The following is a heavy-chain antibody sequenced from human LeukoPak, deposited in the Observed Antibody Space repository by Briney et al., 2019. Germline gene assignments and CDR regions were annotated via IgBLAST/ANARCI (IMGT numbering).Heavy chain of an antibody. CDR1: GGSFSGYY. Sequence: SETLSLTCAVYGGSFSGYYWSWIRQPPGKGLEWIGEINHSGSTNYNPSLKSRVTISVDTSKNQFSLELSSVTAADTAVYYCARGYNSGFDYWGQGTLVTVSS. CDR2: INHSGST. V-gene: IGHV4-34*01. J-gene: IGHJ4*02. D-gene: IGHD1-20*01. CDR3: ARGYNSGFDY.